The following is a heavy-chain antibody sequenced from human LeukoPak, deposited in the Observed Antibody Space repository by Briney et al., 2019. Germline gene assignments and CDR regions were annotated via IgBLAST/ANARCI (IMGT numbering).Heavy chain of an antibody. CDR2: ISSSGSTI. CDR1: GGFFFNDFY. V-gene: IGHV3-11*04. J-gene: IGHJ4*02. D-gene: IGHD2-2*01. Sequence: PGGSLRLSCKASGGFFFNDFYMSWIRQAPGKGLEWVSYISSSGSTIHYADSVKGRFTISRDDTENSVFLQMNSLRAEDTAVYYCARRCGSTSCLNYWGQGTLVTVSS. CDR3: ARRCGSTSCLNY.